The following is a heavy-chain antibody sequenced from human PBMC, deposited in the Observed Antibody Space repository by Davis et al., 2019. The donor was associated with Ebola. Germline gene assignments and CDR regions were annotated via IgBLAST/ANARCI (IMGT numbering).Heavy chain of an antibody. V-gene: IGHV3-23*01. CDR1: GFTFSNYA. CDR2: ISGSGGIT. J-gene: IGHJ4*02. CDR3: TTEGGYCTNGVCFYYFDY. D-gene: IGHD2-8*01. Sequence: GESLKISCAASGFTFSNYAMSWVRQAPGKGLEWVSAISGSGGITHYADSVKGRLTISRDNSKNTLYLQMNSLKTEDTAVYYCTTEGGYCTNGVCFYYFDYWGQGTLVTVSS.